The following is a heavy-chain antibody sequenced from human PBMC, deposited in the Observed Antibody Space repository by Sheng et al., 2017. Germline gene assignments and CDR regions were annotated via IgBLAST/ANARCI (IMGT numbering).Heavy chain of an antibody. V-gene: IGHV4-38-2*01. Sequence: QVQLQESGPGLVKPSETLSLTCAVSGYSISSGYYWGWIRQPPGKGLEWIGSIYHSGSTYYNPSLKSRVTISVDTSKNQFSLKLSSVTAADTAVYYCARARRYCSSTSCYTDPADYWGQGTLV. CDR2: IYHSGST. CDR3: ARARRYCSSTSCYTDPADY. J-gene: IGHJ4*02. D-gene: IGHD2-2*02. CDR1: GYSISSGYY.